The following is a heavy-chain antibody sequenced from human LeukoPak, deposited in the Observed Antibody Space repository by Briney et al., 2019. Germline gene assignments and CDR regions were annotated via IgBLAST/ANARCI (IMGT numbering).Heavy chain of an antibody. V-gene: IGHV1-46*01. J-gene: IGHJ6*02. CDR2: IDPSGDTT. Sequence: GASVKVSCKASGYTFTGYYMHWVRQAPGQGFEWLGIIDPSGDTTNYAQKFQGRVTMSRDTSTSSVYMDLSSLRSEDTAVYYCAREAYDFWSGRDAYYGMDVWGQGTTVTVSS. D-gene: IGHD3-3*01. CDR3: AREAYDFWSGRDAYYGMDV. CDR1: GYTFTGYY.